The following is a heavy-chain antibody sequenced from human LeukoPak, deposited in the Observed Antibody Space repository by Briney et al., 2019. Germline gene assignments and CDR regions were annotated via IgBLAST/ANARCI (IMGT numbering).Heavy chain of an antibody. CDR3: ARFQQLDDPMHAFDI. V-gene: IGHV4-34*01. CDR2: INHSGST. CDR1: GGSFSDYY. J-gene: IGHJ3*02. Sequence: SETLSPTCAVYGGSFSDYYWSWIRQPPGKGLEWIGEINHSGSTKYNPSLKSRVTISIDTSKNQFSLNLISVTAADTAVYYCARFQQLDDPMHAFDIWGQGTMVIVSS. D-gene: IGHD1-1*01.